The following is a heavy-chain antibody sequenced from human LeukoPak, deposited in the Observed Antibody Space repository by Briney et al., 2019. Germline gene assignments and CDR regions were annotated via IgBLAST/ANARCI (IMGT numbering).Heavy chain of an antibody. CDR3: AKDLGSGLPPDGFDI. CDR2: ISYDGINK. D-gene: IGHD3-16*01. V-gene: IGHV3-30*18. CDR1: GFTFSSYG. Sequence: PGGSLRLSCAVSGFTFSSYGMHWVRQAPGKGLEWVAVISYDGINKYYADSVKGRFTISKDNSKNTLYLQMNSLRAEDTAVYYCAKDLGSGLPPDGFDIWGQGTLVTVSS. J-gene: IGHJ3*02.